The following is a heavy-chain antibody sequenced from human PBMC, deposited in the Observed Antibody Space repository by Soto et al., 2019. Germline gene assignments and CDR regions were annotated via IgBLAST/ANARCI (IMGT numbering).Heavy chain of an antibody. V-gene: IGHV3-48*03. CDR1: GFTFSNYE. CDR3: AREGEGAQLWLRCLDY. D-gene: IGHD5-18*01. CDR2: ISSSGSTI. Sequence: EVQLVESGGGLVQPGGSLRLSCAASGFTFSNYEMNWVRQAPGKGLEGVSYISSSGSTIYYADSVKGRFTISRDNAKNSLYLQMNSLRAEDTAVYYCAREGEGAQLWLRCLDYWGQGTLVTVSS. J-gene: IGHJ4*02.